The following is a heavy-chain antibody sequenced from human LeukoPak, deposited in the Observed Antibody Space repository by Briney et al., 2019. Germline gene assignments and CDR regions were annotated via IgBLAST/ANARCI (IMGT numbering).Heavy chain of an antibody. D-gene: IGHD3-22*01. CDR1: GYTFTSYY. CDR3: AGDPLYDRGWGDAFDI. V-gene: IGHV1-46*01. J-gene: IGHJ3*02. Sequence: GASVKVSCKASGYTFTSYYMHWVRQAPGQGLEWMAIINPSGGSTSYAQKFQGRVTMTRDMSTSTVYMELSSLRSEDTAVYYCAGDPLYDRGWGDAFDIWGQGTMVTVSS. CDR2: INPSGGST.